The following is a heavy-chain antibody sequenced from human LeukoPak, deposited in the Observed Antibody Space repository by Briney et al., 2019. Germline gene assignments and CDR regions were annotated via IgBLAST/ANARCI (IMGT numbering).Heavy chain of an antibody. D-gene: IGHD2-2*02. Sequence: PGRSLRLSCAASGFTFSSYGMHWVRQAPGKGLEWVAVIWYDGSNKYYADSVKGRFTISRDNSKNTLYLQMNSLRAEDTAVYYCARDWLDIVVVPAAIRYYYYGMDVWGQGTTVTVSS. CDR3: ARDWLDIVVVPAAIRYYYYGMDV. CDR2: IWYDGSNK. V-gene: IGHV3-33*01. CDR1: GFTFSSYG. J-gene: IGHJ6*02.